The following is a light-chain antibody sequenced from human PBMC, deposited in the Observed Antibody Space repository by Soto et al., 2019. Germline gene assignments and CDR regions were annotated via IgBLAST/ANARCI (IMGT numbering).Light chain of an antibody. Sequence: EIMCTQSPATLSLSPGERATLSCRASQSVSSCLHWYQQKAAKAPRLLIYDAYSRATGIPARFSGRGAGTDFTLTISSLEPEDFAVYFCQQRKTFGGGTKVDNK. CDR3: QQRKT. J-gene: IGKJ4*01. CDR2: DAY. CDR1: QSVSSC. V-gene: IGKV3-11*01.